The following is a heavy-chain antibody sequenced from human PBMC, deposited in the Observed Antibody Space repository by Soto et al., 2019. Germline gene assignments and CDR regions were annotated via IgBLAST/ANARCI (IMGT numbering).Heavy chain of an antibody. Sequence: QEQLVQSGAEVKKPGASVKVSCQTSGYTFNDYDINWVRQATGQGLEWIGWMNPNSGETGYAQKFQGRVNMTRSASLSTAYLELSSLRSEDTAVYYCARVAVAARPRWYNWFDPWGQGTLVTVSS. D-gene: IGHD2-15*01. J-gene: IGHJ5*02. V-gene: IGHV1-8*01. CDR2: MNPNSGET. CDR1: GYTFNDYD. CDR3: ARVAVAARPRWYNWFDP.